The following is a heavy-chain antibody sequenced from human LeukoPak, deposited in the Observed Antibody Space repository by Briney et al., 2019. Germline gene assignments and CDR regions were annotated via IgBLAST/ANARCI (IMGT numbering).Heavy chain of an antibody. CDR1: GYSFTSYW. J-gene: IGHJ4*02. CDR3: ARHYYDILTGYYDPYPFDY. Sequence: GESLQISCKGSGYSFTSYWIGWVRQMPGKGLEWMGIIYPGDSDTRYSPSFQGQVTISADKSISTAYLQWSSLKASDTAMYYCARHYYDILTGYYDPYPFDYWGQGTLVTVSS. D-gene: IGHD3-9*01. CDR2: IYPGDSDT. V-gene: IGHV5-51*01.